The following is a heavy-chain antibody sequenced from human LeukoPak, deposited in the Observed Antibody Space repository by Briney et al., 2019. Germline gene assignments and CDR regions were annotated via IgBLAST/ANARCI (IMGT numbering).Heavy chain of an antibody. V-gene: IGHV4-34*01. CDR1: GGSFSGYY. J-gene: IGHJ4*02. Sequence: SETLSLTCAVYGGSFSGYYWSWIRQPPGKGLEWIGEINHSGSTNYNPSLKGRVTISVDTSKNQFSLKLSSVTAADTAVYYCARGLYSGYDHEALDYWGQGTLVTVSS. D-gene: IGHD5-12*01. CDR3: ARGLYSGYDHEALDY. CDR2: INHSGST.